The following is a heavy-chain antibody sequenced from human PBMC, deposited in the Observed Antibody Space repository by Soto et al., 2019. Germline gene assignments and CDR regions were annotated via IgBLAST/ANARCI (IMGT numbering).Heavy chain of an antibody. CDR2: IYHSGST. Sequence: PSDTLSLTCAVSGGSISIGGYSWSWIRHPPGKGLEWIGYIYHSGSTYYNPSLKSRVTISVDRSKNQFSLKLSSVTAADTAVYYCARGPSGDKVDSWGQGALVTVSS. V-gene: IGHV4-30-2*01. J-gene: IGHJ4*02. CDR3: ARGPSGDKVDS. CDR1: GGSISIGGYS. D-gene: IGHD7-27*01.